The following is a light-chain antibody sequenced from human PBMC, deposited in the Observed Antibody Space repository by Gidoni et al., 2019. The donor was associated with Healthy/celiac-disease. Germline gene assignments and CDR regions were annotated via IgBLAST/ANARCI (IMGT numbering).Light chain of an antibody. CDR1: QGISSY. Sequence: IQVTQTPSSLSASVGDRVTITCRASQGISSYLEWYQQKPVKTPKLLIYAASTLQSGVPARFSCSGSGTDFTLTISSLQPEDFATYYCQQRNSYPLTFXGXTKVEIK. J-gene: IGKJ4*01. CDR2: AAS. V-gene: IGKV1-9*01. CDR3: QQRNSYPLT.